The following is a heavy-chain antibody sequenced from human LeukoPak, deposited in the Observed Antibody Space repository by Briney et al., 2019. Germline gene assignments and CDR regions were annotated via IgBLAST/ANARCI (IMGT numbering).Heavy chain of an antibody. D-gene: IGHD1-1*01. CDR3: ARDHNYAFDN. J-gene: IGHJ4*02. CDR1: GFPFIEYS. V-gene: IGHV3-48*01. Sequence: GGSLRLSCTASGFPFIEYSMNWVRQAPRKGLEWISYIGIDSGNTKYADSVRGRFTISADKAKNSLYLQMNSLRVEDTAVYYCARDHNYAFDNWGQGTLVSVAS. CDR2: IGIDSGNT.